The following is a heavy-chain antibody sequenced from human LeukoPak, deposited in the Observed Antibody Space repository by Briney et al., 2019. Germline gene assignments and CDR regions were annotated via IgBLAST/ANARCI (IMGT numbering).Heavy chain of an antibody. D-gene: IGHD6-6*01. CDR1: GFTFSGYG. V-gene: IGHV3-74*01. CDR2: INKDGSIT. J-gene: IGHJ4*02. CDR3: ARDVPGQLGGVDY. Sequence: GRSLRLSCAASGFTFSGYGMHWVRQAPGKGLMWVSRINKDGSITTYADSVKGRFTISRDNAKKTLYLQMNSLRAEDTAVYYCARDVPGQLGGVDYWGQGTLVTVSS.